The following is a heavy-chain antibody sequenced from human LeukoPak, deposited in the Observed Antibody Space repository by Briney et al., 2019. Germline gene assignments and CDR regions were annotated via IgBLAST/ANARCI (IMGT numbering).Heavy chain of an antibody. CDR1: GFTFSGYW. V-gene: IGHV3-74*03. Sequence: PGGSLRLSCTASGFTFSGYWMNWVRQAPGKGLVWVSRIGSDGGSTTYADSVKGRFTISRDNAKNTLYLQVTSLRAEDTAVYYCARGGSGNFYYWGQGTLVTVSS. J-gene: IGHJ4*02. CDR3: ARGGSGNFYY. D-gene: IGHD1-26*01. CDR2: IGSDGGST.